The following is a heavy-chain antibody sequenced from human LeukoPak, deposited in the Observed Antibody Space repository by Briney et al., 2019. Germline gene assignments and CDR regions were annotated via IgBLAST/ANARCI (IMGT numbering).Heavy chain of an antibody. CDR2: INQDGSEK. Sequence: PGGSLRLSYAASGFTFSSYWMSWVRQAPGQGLEWVANINQDGSEKYYVDSVKGRFTISRDNAKNSLYLQMNTLRAEDTAVYYCASPTIFGVVIYYWGQGTLVTVSS. CDR1: GFTFSSYW. D-gene: IGHD3-3*01. CDR3: ASPTIFGVVIYY. V-gene: IGHV3-7*01. J-gene: IGHJ4*02.